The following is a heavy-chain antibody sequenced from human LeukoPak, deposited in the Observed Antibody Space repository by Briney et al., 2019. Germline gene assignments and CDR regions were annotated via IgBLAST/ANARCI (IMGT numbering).Heavy chain of an antibody. CDR2: IYYSGST. CDR3: ARGYDILTGHFVSDY. CDR1: GGSISSSSYY. D-gene: IGHD3-9*01. V-gene: IGHV4-39*07. J-gene: IGHJ4*02. Sequence: ASETLSLTCTVSGGSISSSSYYWGWIRHPPGKGLEWIGSIYYSGSTYYNPSLKSRVTISVDTSKNQFSLKLSSVTAADTAVYYCARGYDILTGHFVSDYWGQGTLVTVSS.